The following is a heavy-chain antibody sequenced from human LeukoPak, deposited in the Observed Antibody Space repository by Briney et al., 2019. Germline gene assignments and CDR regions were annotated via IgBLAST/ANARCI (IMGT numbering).Heavy chain of an antibody. CDR3: ARVEMTVTVILALTTNCYFDL. V-gene: IGHV4-38-2*02. D-gene: IGHD3-22*01. CDR1: GYSISRGYY. J-gene: IGHJ2*01. Sequence: SETLSLTCSVSGYSISRGYYWGWIRQPPGKGLEWIGNVYHTGTTYYNPSLKSRVTVSIDTSKNQFSLKLISVAAADTAIYYCARVEMTVTVILALTTNCYFDLWGRGILVTVSS. CDR2: VYHTGTT.